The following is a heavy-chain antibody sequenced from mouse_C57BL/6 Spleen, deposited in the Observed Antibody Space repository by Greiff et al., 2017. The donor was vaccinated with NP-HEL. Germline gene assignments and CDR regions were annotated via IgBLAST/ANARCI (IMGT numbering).Heavy chain of an antibody. CDR2: IDPEPGGT. J-gene: IGHJ4*01. V-gene: IGHV1-15*01. CDR1: GYTFTDYE. CDR3: TSHDGYYYYAMDY. Sequence: QVQLQQSGAELVRPGASVTLSCKASGYTFTDYEMHWVKQTPVHGLEWIGAIDPEPGGTAYNQKFKGKAILTADKSSSTAYMELRSLTSEDSAVYYCTSHDGYYYYAMDYWGQGTSVTVSS. D-gene: IGHD2-3*01.